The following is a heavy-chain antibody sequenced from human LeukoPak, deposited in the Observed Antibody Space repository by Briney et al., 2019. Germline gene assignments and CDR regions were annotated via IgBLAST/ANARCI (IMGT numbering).Heavy chain of an antibody. CDR1: GDSISSSSYY. D-gene: IGHD1-1*01. J-gene: IGHJ4*02. V-gene: IGHV4-39*01. Sequence: SETLSLTCTVSGDSISSSSYYWDWIRQPPGKGLEWIGNIYHDASTYYTPSLKSRVTMSVDTSKSQFSLNLSSVTAADTAMYYCARGDDLDYWGQGTLVTVSS. CDR2: IYHDAST. CDR3: ARGDDLDY.